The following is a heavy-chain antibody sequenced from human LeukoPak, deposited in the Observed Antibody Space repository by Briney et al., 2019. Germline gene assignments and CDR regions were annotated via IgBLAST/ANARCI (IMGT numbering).Heavy chain of an antibody. CDR3: ARGRYYYDSSGSMGSY. CDR1: GYTFTSYG. D-gene: IGHD3-22*01. J-gene: IGHJ4*02. V-gene: IGHV1-18*01. Sequence: ASVKVSCKASGYTFTSYGISWVRQAPGQGLEWMGWISAYNGNTNYAQKFQGRVTMTRNTSISTAYMELSSLRSEDTAVYYCARGRYYYDSSGSMGSYWGQGTLVTVSS. CDR2: ISAYNGNT.